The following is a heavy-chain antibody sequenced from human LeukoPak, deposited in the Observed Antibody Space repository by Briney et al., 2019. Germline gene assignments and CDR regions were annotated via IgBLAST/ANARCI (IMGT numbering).Heavy chain of an antibody. CDR3: ARGQSVPAAKKYYYYYMDV. CDR2: INHSGST. J-gene: IGHJ6*03. V-gene: IGHV4-34*01. Sequence: SETLSLTCAVYGGSFSGYYWSWIRQPPGKGLEWIGEINHSGSTNYNPSLKSRVTISVDTSKNQFSLKLSSVTAADTAVYYCARGQSVPAAKKYYYYYMDVWGKGTTVTVSS. D-gene: IGHD2-2*01. CDR1: GGSFSGYY.